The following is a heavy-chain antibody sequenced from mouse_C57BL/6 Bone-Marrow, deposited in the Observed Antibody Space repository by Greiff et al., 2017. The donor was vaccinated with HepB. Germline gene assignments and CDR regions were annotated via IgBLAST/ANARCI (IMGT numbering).Heavy chain of an antibody. Sequence: QVQLQQPGAELVKPGASVKLSCKASGYTFTSYWMQWVNQRPGQGLEWIGEIDPSDSYTNYNQKFKGKATLTVDTSSSTAYMQLSSLTSEDSAVYYCARYYGSGGFAYWGRGTLVTVSA. D-gene: IGHD1-1*01. CDR2: IDPSDSYT. CDR1: GYTFTSYW. V-gene: IGHV1-50*01. CDR3: ARYYGSGGFAY. J-gene: IGHJ3*01.